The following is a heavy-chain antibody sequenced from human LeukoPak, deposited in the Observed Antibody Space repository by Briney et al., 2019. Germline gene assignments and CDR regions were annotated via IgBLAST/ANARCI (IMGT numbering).Heavy chain of an antibody. CDR2: IYHSGST. V-gene: IGHV4-38-2*01. J-gene: IGHJ4*02. D-gene: IGHD5-24*01. CDR1: GYSISIDYY. Sequence: PSETLSLTCAVSGYSISIDYYWGWIRQPPGKGLEWIGSIYHSGSTYYNPSLKSRVTISVDTSKNRFSPKLSSVTAADTAVYYCARGGGYNPFDYWGQGTLVTVSS. CDR3: ARGGGYNPFDY.